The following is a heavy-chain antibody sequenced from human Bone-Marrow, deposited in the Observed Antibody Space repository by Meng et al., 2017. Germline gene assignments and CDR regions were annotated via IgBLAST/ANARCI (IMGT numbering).Heavy chain of an antibody. J-gene: IGHJ4*02. D-gene: IGHD6-19*01. CDR2: INPSGGST. CDR1: GYTFTSYY. Sequence: ASLKVSCTASGYTFTSYYMHWVRQAPGQGLEWMGIINPSGGSTSYAQKFQGRVTMTRNTSTSTVYMELSSLRSEDTAVYYCARVMAVAADFDYWGQGTRVTCSS. CDR3: ARVMAVAADFDY. V-gene: IGHV1-46*01.